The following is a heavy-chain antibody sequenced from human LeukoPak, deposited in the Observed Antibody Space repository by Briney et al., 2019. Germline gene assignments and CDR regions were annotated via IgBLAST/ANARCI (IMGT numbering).Heavy chain of an antibody. D-gene: IGHD2-15*01. CDR3: AKLGCSGGSCYSFDY. J-gene: IGHJ4*02. Sequence: GGSLRLSCAASGFAFSSYSMNWVRQAPGKGLEWVSAISGSGGSTYYADSVKGRFTISRDNSKNTLYLQMNSLRAEDTAVYYCAKLGCSGGSCYSFDYWGQGTLVTVSS. CDR2: ISGSGGST. CDR1: GFAFSSYS. V-gene: IGHV3-23*01.